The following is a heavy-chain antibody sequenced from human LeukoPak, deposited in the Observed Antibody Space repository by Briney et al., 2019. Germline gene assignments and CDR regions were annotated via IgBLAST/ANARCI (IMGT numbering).Heavy chain of an antibody. J-gene: IGHJ4*02. Sequence: PSETLSLTCTVSGDSFSISTDYWGWIRQPPGKGREWIGSIYYSGTTYYNPTLKSRVTISVDTSRNQSSLKLTSVTAADTAVYYCVGHGADFWSGYYSYWGQGTLVTVSS. D-gene: IGHD3-3*01. V-gene: IGHV4-39*01. CDR2: IYYSGTT. CDR1: GDSFSISTDY. CDR3: VGHGADFWSGYYSY.